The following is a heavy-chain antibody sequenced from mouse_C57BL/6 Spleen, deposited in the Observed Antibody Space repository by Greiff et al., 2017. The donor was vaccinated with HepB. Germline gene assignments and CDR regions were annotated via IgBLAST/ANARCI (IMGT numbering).Heavy chain of an antibody. V-gene: IGHV1-26*01. Sequence: QLQQSGPELVKPGASVKISCKASGYTFTDYYMNWVKQSHGKSLEWIGDINPNNGGTSYNQKFKGKATLTVDKSSSTAYMELRSLTSEDSAVYYCARGDYGPYYYAMDYWGQGTSVTVSS. CDR2: INPNNGGT. CDR1: GYTFTDYY. J-gene: IGHJ4*01. D-gene: IGHD1-1*02. CDR3: ARGDYGPYYYAMDY.